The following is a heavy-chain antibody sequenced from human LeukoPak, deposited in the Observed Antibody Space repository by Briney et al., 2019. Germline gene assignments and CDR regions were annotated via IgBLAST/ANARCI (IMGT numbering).Heavy chain of an antibody. Sequence: EASVKVSCKASGYTFTTYDINWVRQAPGQGLEWMGWMNPNSGNTGYAQKFQGRVTITRNTSISTAYMELSSLRSEDTAVYYCARGPIRSSWYPFDYWGQGTLVTVSS. CDR3: ARGPIRSSWYPFDY. D-gene: IGHD6-13*01. J-gene: IGHJ4*02. CDR1: GYTFTTYD. V-gene: IGHV1-8*03. CDR2: MNPNSGNT.